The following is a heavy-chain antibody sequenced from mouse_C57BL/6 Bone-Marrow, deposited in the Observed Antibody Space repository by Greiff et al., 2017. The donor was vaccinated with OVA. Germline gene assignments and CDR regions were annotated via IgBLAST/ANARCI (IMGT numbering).Heavy chain of an antibody. CDR2: ISSGSSTI. J-gene: IGHJ1*03. Sequence: DVMLVESGGGLVKPGGSLKLSCAASGFTFSDYGMHWVRQAPEKGLEWVAYISSGSSTIYYADTVKGRFTISRDNAKNTVFLQMTSLRSEDTAMYYCARINYWYFDVWGTGTTVTVSS. V-gene: IGHV5-17*01. CDR3: ARINYWYFDV. CDR1: GFTFSDYG.